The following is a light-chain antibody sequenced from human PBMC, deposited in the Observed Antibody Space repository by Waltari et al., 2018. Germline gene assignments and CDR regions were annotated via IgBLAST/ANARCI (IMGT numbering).Light chain of an antibody. CDR2: DDS. Sequence: SYVLTQPPSVSVAPGKTASITCGGNNIGSKSVHWYQQKPGQAPVLVVVDDSERPSGSHGACSGYKYGNTASLTIGRGEGGDENESYCQVWDSSRSRVVFGGGTKLTVL. CDR1: NIGSKS. V-gene: IGLV3-21*03. CDR3: QVWDSSRSRVV. J-gene: IGLJ2*01.